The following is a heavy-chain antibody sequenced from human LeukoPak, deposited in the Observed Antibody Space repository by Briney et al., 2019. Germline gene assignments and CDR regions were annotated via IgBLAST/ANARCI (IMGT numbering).Heavy chain of an antibody. D-gene: IGHD3-22*01. J-gene: IGHJ4*02. CDR2: IYYSGST. Sequence: SETLSLTCTVSGGSIGSYYWSWIRQPPGKGLEWIGYIYYSGSTNYNPSLKSRVTISVDTSKNQFSLKLSSVTAADTAVYYCARGGTYYYDSSGYYPVDYWGQGTLVTVSS. CDR1: GGSIGSYY. V-gene: IGHV4-59*01. CDR3: ARGGTYYYDSSGYYPVDY.